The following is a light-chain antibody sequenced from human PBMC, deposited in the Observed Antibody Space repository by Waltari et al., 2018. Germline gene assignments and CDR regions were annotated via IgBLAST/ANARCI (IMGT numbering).Light chain of an antibody. CDR3: YSTDYTGNYWV. Sequence: SYELTQPPSVSVSPGHTARITCSGEALPNKYAYWYRQKSGQAPVLVIYEDTKRPSGIPERFSASNSGAVATLPITGAQVEDEADYYCYSTDYTGNYWVFGGGTKLTVL. V-gene: IGLV3-10*01. CDR1: ALPNKY. J-gene: IGLJ3*02. CDR2: EDT.